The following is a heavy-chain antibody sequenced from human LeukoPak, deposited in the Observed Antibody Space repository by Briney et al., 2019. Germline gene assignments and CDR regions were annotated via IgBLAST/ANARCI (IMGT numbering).Heavy chain of an antibody. CDR2: IYTSGST. CDR3: ARYCSSTSCAWYFDL. D-gene: IGHD2-2*01. CDR1: GGSISNYY. V-gene: IGHV4-4*09. J-gene: IGHJ2*01. Sequence: PSETLSLTCTVSGGSISNYYWSWIRQPPGKGLEWIGYIYTSGSTNYNPSLRSRVTISVDTSKNQFSLKLSSVTAADTAVYYCARYCSSTSCAWYFDLWGRGTLVTVSS.